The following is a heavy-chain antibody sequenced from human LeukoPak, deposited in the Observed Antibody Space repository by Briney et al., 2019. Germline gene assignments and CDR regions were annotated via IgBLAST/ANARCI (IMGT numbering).Heavy chain of an antibody. Sequence: SETLSLTCAVYGGSFSGYYWSWIRQPPGKGLEWIGEINHSGSTNYNPSLESRVTISVDTSKNQFSLKLSSVTAADTAVYYCARGFHNDYYYYGMDVWGQGTTVTVSS. V-gene: IGHV4-34*01. J-gene: IGHJ6*02. CDR2: INHSGST. D-gene: IGHD1-1*01. CDR3: ARGFHNDYYYYGMDV. CDR1: GGSFSGYY.